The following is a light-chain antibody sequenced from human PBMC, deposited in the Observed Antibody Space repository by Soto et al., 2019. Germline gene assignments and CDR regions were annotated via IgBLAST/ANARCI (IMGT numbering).Light chain of an antibody. V-gene: IGKV3D-15*01. CDR3: QQYKKWPPLT. J-gene: IGKJ4*01. Sequence: EIVMTQSPGTLSVSPGERATLSCRASQSVGRDLAWYQQKPGQAPRLLIYGATTRATGIPARFSGSGSGTEFSLTISSLQSEDFALYYCQQYKKWPPLTFGGGTKVEIK. CDR1: QSVGRD. CDR2: GAT.